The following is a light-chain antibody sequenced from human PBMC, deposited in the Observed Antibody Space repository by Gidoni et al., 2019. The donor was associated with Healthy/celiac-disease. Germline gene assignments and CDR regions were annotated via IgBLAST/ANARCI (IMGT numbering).Light chain of an antibody. Sequence: IVMPPSPLSLPVTPGEPASISCRSSQSPLHSNGYNYLDWYLQKPGQSPQLLIYLGSNRASGVPDRFSGSGSGTDFTLKISRVEAEDVGVYYCMQALQTPPTFGQGTKLEIK. CDR1: QSPLHSNGYNY. J-gene: IGKJ2*01. CDR2: LGS. CDR3: MQALQTPPT. V-gene: IGKV2-28*01.